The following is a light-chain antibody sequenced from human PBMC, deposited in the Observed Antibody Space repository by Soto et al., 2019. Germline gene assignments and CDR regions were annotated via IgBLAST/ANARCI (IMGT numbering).Light chain of an antibody. J-gene: IGLJ1*01. CDR2: DVS. CDR3: SSYTSSSTYV. Sequence: QSVLTQPASVSGSPGQSITISCTGTSSDVGDYNYVSWYQQHPGKAPKLMIFDVSNRPSGVSNRFSGSKSGNTASLTISELQAEDEADYYCSSYTSSSTYVFGTGTKVTV. V-gene: IGLV2-14*01. CDR1: SSDVGDYNY.